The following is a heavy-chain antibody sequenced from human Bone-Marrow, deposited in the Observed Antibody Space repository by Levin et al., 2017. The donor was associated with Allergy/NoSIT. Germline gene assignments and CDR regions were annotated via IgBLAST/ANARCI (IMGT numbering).Heavy chain of an antibody. CDR3: AKDQIALSDSSGYYCPGFDY. D-gene: IGHD3-22*01. Sequence: GGSLRLSCAASGFTFSSYAMSWVRQAPGKGLEWVSAISGSGGSTYYADSVKGRFTISRDNSKNTLYLQMNSLRAEDTAVYYCAKDQIALSDSSGYYCPGFDYWGQGTLVTVSS. V-gene: IGHV3-23*01. J-gene: IGHJ4*02. CDR1: GFTFSSYA. CDR2: ISGSGGST.